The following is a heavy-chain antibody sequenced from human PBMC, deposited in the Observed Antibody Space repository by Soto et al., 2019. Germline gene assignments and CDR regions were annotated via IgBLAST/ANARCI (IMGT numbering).Heavy chain of an antibody. CDR3: ARVVRRMQYSDX. D-gene: IGHD2-21*01. CDR1: GFTFSDYY. CDR2: IWPSSSYT. V-gene: IGHV3-11*06. Sequence: PGGSLRLSCAASGFTFSDYYMSWIRPAPGQGLEGVSYIWPSSSYTKYEDSVKGRFTMSRDNTKSSLYLEMNSMRAEDTAVYHCARVVRRMQYSDXWGQGTLVTVSX. J-gene: IGHJ4*02.